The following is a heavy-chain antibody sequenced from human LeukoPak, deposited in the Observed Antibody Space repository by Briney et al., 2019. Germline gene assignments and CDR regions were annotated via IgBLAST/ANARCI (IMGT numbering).Heavy chain of an antibody. CDR1: GYTFTSYG. D-gene: IGHD3-22*01. J-gene: IGHJ4*02. CDR2: ISAYNGNT. CDR3: ARAHSHYYDSSGYYYYFDY. V-gene: IGHV1-18*01. Sequence: GASVKVSCKASGYTFTSYGISWVRQAPGQGLEWMGWISAYNGNTNYAQKLQGRDTMTTDTSTRPAYMELRSLRSADPHVYYCARAHSHYYDSSGYYYYFDYWGQGTLVTVSS.